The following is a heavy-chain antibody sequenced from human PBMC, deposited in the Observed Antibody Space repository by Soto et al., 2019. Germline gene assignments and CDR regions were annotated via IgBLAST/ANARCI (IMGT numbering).Heavy chain of an antibody. Sequence: SETLSLTCTVSGGSISSGDYYWSWIRQPPGKGLEWIGYIYYSGSTYYNPSLKSRVTISVDTSKNQFSLKLSSVTAADTAVYYCARLSNSRRTQLPHDNWFDPWGQGTLVTVSS. D-gene: IGHD2-2*01. V-gene: IGHV4-30-4*01. CDR3: ARLSNSRRTQLPHDNWFDP. CDR1: GGSISSGDYY. CDR2: IYYSGST. J-gene: IGHJ5*02.